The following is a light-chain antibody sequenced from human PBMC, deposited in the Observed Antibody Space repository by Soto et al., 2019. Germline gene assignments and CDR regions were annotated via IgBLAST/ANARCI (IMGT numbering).Light chain of an antibody. V-gene: IGLV2-14*03. Sequence: QSALTQPASVSGSPGQSITISCTGTSSDIGGHDDVSWYQQHPGKVPKLRIYGVTDRPSGVSNRFSGSKSGNVASLTISGLQAEDEADYYCCSYTSDLTPYVFGTGTKVTVL. CDR1: SSDIGGHDD. J-gene: IGLJ1*01. CDR3: CSYTSDLTPYV. CDR2: GVT.